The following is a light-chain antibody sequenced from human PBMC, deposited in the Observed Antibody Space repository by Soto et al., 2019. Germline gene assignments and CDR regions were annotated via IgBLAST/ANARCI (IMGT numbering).Light chain of an antibody. J-gene: IGKJ4*01. CDR2: DAS. V-gene: IGKV3-20*01. Sequence: EFVLTQSPGTLSLSPGERATLSCRASQTVRNNYLAWYQQKPGQAPRLLIYDASSRVTGIPDRFSGGGSVTDFTLTISRLAPEDFAVYYCLQFSSYPLSFGGGTPVESK. CDR3: LQFSSYPLS. CDR1: QTVRNNY.